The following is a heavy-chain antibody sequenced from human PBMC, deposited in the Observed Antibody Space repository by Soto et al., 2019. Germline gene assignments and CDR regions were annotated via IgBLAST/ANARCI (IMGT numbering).Heavy chain of an antibody. D-gene: IGHD3-16*01. Sequence: SETLSLTCTVSGGSISRNFYCNWIRQHPGKALEWIGYTHYTGSTFYNPALKSRATLSMDTSKNQLSLKLNSVTAADTAVYYCATGDLTAGELVFAYWGQGTLVTVSS. V-gene: IGHV4-31*03. J-gene: IGHJ4*02. CDR3: ATGDLTAGELVFAY. CDR1: GGSISRNFY. CDR2: THYTGST.